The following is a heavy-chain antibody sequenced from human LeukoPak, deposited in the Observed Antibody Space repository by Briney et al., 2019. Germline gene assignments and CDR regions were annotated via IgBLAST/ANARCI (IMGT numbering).Heavy chain of an antibody. CDR2: IDPSGGST. Sequence: ASVKVSCKASGYTFTTYYMHWVRQALGQGLEWMGIIDPSGGSTTYAQRFQGRVTMTRDTSTTTVYMELGSLSSEDTAIYYCARSIAGAMSTAYYSMDVWGLGTTVTVSS. CDR3: ARSIAGAMSTAYYSMDV. D-gene: IGHD2-2*01. J-gene: IGHJ6*02. V-gene: IGHV1-46*01. CDR1: GYTFTTYY.